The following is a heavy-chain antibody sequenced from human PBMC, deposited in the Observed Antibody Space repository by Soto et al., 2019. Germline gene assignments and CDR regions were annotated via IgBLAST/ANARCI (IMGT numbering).Heavy chain of an antibody. V-gene: IGHV1-18*01. CDR2: ISAYNGNT. Sequence: GASVKVSCKASGYTFTSYGISWVRQAPGQGLEWMGWISAYNGNTSYAQKLQGRVTMTTDTSTSTAYMELRSLRSDDTAVYYCARGAEPGYSSGWYGYYYYGMDVWGQGTTVTVSS. J-gene: IGHJ6*02. D-gene: IGHD6-19*01. CDR3: ARGAEPGYSSGWYGYYYYGMDV. CDR1: GYTFTSYG.